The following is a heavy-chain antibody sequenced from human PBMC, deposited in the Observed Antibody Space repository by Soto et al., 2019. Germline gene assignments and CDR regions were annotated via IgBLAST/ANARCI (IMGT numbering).Heavy chain of an antibody. V-gene: IGHV3-13*05. CDR1: GFTFSSYD. J-gene: IGHJ6*02. D-gene: IGHD2-15*01. Sequence: GGSLRLSCAASGFTFSSYDMHWVRQATGKGLEWVSAIGTAGDPYYPGSVKGRFTISRENAKNSLYLQMNSLRAGDTAVYYCARSPAGYCSGGSCYSDYYYYYGMDVWGQGTTVTV. CDR3: ARSPAGYCSGGSCYSDYYYYYGMDV. CDR2: IGTAGDP.